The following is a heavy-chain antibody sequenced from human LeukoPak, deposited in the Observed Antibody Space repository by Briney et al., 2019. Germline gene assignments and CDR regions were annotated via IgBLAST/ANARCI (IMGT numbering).Heavy chain of an antibody. D-gene: IGHD5-24*01. CDR2: INEGSNNI. V-gene: IGHV3-48*01. CDR1: GFTFRRYS. Sequence: PGGSLRLSYAASGFTFRRYSMNWIRQAPGKGLEWISYINEGSNNIFYADSVKGRFTISRDNAKNSLHLQMNSLRVDDTAVYYCARDDLTNGYNGNFWGQGTLVTVSS. CDR3: ARDDLTNGYNGNF. J-gene: IGHJ4*02.